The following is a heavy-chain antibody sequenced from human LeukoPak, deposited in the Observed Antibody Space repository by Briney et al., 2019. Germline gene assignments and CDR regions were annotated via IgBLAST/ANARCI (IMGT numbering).Heavy chain of an antibody. Sequence: ASVKVFCKASGYTFTGYYIQWMRQAPGQGLEWMGWINPDSGGTKYAQSLQGRVTMTRDTSISTAYMELSRLGSDDTAVYYCARLREGLYHFDSWGQGTLVTVSS. V-gene: IGHV1-2*02. J-gene: IGHJ4*02. CDR2: INPDSGGT. D-gene: IGHD5-24*01. CDR1: GYTFTGYY. CDR3: ARLREGLYHFDS.